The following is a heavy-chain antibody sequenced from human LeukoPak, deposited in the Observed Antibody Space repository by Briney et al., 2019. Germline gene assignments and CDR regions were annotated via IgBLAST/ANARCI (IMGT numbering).Heavy chain of an antibody. CDR1: GFTFSSYA. V-gene: IGHV3-30*04. CDR3: ARGESASYRDYYGMDV. CDR2: ISYDGSNK. Sequence: PGGSLRLSCAASGFTFSSYAMHWVRQAPGKGLEWVAVISYDGSNKYYADSVKGRFTISRDNSKNTLYLQMNSLRAEDTAVYYCARGESASYRDYYGMDVWGQGTTVTVSS. J-gene: IGHJ6*02. D-gene: IGHD1-26*01.